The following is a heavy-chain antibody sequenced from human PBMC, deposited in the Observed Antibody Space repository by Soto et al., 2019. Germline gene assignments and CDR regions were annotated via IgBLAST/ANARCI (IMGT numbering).Heavy chain of an antibody. CDR2: INPRTTAT. V-gene: IGHV1-2*02. CDR3: ARSSGGVFGIIIEGSNWFAP. Sequence: QVQLVQSAPEVRKPGASVKVSCKASGYTFSDYCIYWVRQAPGQRLEWLGWINPRTTATNFALNFQGRVTLSRDSSTDTIYMELSSLRSDDTAVYYCARSSGGVFGIIIEGSNWFAPWGQGTLVTVSS. CDR1: GYTFSDYC. J-gene: IGHJ5*02. D-gene: IGHD3-3*01.